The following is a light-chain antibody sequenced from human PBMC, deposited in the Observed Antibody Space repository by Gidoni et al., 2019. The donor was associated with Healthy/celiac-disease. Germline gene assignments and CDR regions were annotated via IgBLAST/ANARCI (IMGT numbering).Light chain of an antibody. V-gene: IGLV5-45*03. J-gene: IGLJ2*01. Sequence: QAVLTQPSSLSASPGASASLTCTLRSGINVGTYRIYWYQQKPGSPPQSLLRYKSDSDKQQGSGVPSHFSGSKEASANAGIFLISGLQSEDEANYYCMIWHSNAVVFGGGTKLTVL. CDR3: MIWHSNAVV. CDR2: YKSDSDK. CDR1: SGINVGTYR.